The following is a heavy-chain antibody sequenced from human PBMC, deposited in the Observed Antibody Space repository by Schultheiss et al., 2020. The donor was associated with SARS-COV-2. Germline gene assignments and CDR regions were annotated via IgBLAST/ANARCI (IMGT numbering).Heavy chain of an antibody. V-gene: IGHV1-2*04. CDR1: GYTFTGYY. CDR3: ARVRGDIVVVVAADYYYYYMDV. CDR2: INPNSGGT. Sequence: ASVKVSCKASGYTFTGYYMHWVRQAPGQGLKWMGWINPNSGGTNYAQKFQGWVTMTRDTSISTAYMELSRLRSDDTAVYYCARVRGDIVVVVAADYYYYYMDVWGKGTTVTVSS. D-gene: IGHD2-15*01. J-gene: IGHJ6*03.